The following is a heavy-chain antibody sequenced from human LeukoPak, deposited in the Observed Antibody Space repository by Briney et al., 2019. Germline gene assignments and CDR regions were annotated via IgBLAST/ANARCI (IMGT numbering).Heavy chain of an antibody. J-gene: IGHJ4*02. D-gene: IGHD2-15*01. CDR2: ISGSGGST. V-gene: IGHV3-23*01. CDR3: AKRTQICSGGSCYSSFDY. CDR1: GFTFSSYA. Sequence: PGGSLRLSCAASGFTFSSYAMSWVRQVPGKGLEWVSAISGSGGSTYYADSVKGRFTISRDNSKNTLYVQMNSLRAEDTAVYYCAKRTQICSGGSCYSSFDYWGQGTLVTVSS.